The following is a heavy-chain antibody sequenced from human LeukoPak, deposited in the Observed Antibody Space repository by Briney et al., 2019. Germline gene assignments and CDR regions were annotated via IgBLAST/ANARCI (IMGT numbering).Heavy chain of an antibody. V-gene: IGHV1-2*02. D-gene: IGHD3-22*01. Sequence: ASVKVSCKASGYTFTGYYMHWVRQAPGQGLEWMRWINLNSGDTNYAQKFQGRVTMTRDTSISTAYMELSSLRSDDTAVYYCARGYYDSSDFEYFQHWGQGTLVTVSS. J-gene: IGHJ1*01. CDR3: ARGYYDSSDFEYFQH. CDR1: GYTFTGYY. CDR2: INLNSGDT.